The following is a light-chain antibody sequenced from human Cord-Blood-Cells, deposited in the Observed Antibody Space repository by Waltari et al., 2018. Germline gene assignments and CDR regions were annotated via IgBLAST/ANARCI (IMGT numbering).Light chain of an antibody. CDR2: EGS. J-gene: IGLJ1*01. V-gene: IGLV2-23*01. CDR1: SSDVGSYNL. Sequence: QSALTQPASVSGSPGQSITISCTGTSSDVGSYNLVAWYQQHPGKAPTRMIYEGSKRPSGVSNRISGSKSRNTASLTISGLQAEDEADYYCCSYAGSSTYVFGTGTKVTVL. CDR3: CSYAGSSTYV.